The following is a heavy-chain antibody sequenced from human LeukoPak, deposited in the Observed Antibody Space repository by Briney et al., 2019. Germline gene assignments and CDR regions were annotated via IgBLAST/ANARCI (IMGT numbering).Heavy chain of an antibody. V-gene: IGHV3-7*01. CDR2: IKEDGSER. J-gene: IGHJ3*02. Sequence: GGSLRLSCAASGFPFSGYWMDWVRQAPGKGMEWVANIKEDGSERYYADSVKGRFTISRDNAKNSLYLQMDSLRAEDTAVYYCAREWELLRYDAFDIWGQGTMVTVSS. CDR1: GFPFSGYW. D-gene: IGHD1-26*01. CDR3: AREWELLRYDAFDI.